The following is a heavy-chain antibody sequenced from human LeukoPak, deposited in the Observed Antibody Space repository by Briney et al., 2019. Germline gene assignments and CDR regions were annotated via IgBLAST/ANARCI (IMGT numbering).Heavy chain of an antibody. J-gene: IGHJ5*02. Sequence: SETLSLTCAVYGGSFSGYYWSWIRQPPGKGLEWIGEINHSGSTNYNPSPKSRVTISVDTSKNQFSLKLSSVTAADTAVYYCARSRGYCSGGSCRAKNWFDPWGQGTLVTVSS. CDR1: GGSFSGYY. D-gene: IGHD2-15*01. V-gene: IGHV4-34*01. CDR2: INHSGST. CDR3: ARSRGYCSGGSCRAKNWFDP.